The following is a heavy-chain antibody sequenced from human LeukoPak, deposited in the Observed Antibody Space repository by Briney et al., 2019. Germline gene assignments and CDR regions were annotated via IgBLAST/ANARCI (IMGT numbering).Heavy chain of an antibody. CDR1: GFTFSSYW. CDR2: INSDGSST. CDR3: ARDRIAAAGRGWFDP. V-gene: IGHV3-74*01. D-gene: IGHD6-13*01. Sequence: GGSLRLSCAASGFTFSSYWMHWVRQAPGKGLVWVSRINSDGSSTNYADSVKGRFTISRDNAKNTLYLQMNSLRAEDTAVYYCARDRIAAAGRGWFDPWGQGTLVTVSS. J-gene: IGHJ5*02.